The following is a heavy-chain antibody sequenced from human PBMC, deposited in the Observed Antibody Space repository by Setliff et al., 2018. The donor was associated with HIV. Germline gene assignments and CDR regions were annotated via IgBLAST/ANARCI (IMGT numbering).Heavy chain of an antibody. CDR3: ARIFGDQGYYYYYGMDV. CDR2: IYTSGST. J-gene: IGHJ6*02. CDR1: GGSISSGSYY. V-gene: IGHV4-61*02. D-gene: IGHD3-3*01. Sequence: PSETLSLTCTVSGGSISSGSYYWNWIRQPAGKGLEWIGRIYTSGSTNYNPSLKSRVTISVDTSKNQFSLKLSSVIAADTAVYYCARIFGDQGYYYYYGMDVWGQGTTVTVSS.